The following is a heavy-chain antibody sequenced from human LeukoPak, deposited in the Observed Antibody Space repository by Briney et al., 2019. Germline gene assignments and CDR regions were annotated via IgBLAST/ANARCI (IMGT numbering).Heavy chain of an antibody. Sequence: PGGSLRLSCAASGFTFDDYAMHWVRQAPGKGLEWVSGISWNSGSIGYADSVKGRFTISRDNAKNSLYLQMNSLRAEDTALYYCAKGRGRAAAGFDYWGQGTLVTVSS. V-gene: IGHV3-9*01. D-gene: IGHD6-13*01. J-gene: IGHJ4*02. CDR1: GFTFDDYA. CDR2: ISWNSGSI. CDR3: AKGRGRAAAGFDY.